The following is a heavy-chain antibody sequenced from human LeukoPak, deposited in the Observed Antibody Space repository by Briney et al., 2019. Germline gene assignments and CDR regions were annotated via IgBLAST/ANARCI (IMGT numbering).Heavy chain of an antibody. J-gene: IGHJ4*02. Sequence: PGGSLRLSCAASGFTISSNYMSWVRQAPGKGLEWVSVIYSGGSTYYADSVKGRFTISRDNSKNTLYLQMNSLRAEDTAVYYCASRNIAAAGKTDYWGQGTLVTVSS. CDR2: IYSGGST. CDR1: GFTISSNY. CDR3: ASRNIAAAGKTDY. D-gene: IGHD6-13*01. V-gene: IGHV3-53*01.